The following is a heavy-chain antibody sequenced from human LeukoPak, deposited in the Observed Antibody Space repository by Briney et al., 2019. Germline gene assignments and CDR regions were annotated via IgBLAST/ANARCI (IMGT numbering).Heavy chain of an antibody. CDR2: ISYDGSNK. CDR1: GFTFSSYA. Sequence: PGRSLRLSCAASGFTFSSYAMHWVRQAPGKGLEWVAVISYDGSNKYYADSVKGRFTISRDNSKNTLYLQMNSLNTEDTAVYYCTAVGWQSAWGEFYYWGQGTLVTVSS. D-gene: IGHD3-16*01. J-gene: IGHJ4*02. V-gene: IGHV3-30*04. CDR3: TAVGWQSAWGEFYY.